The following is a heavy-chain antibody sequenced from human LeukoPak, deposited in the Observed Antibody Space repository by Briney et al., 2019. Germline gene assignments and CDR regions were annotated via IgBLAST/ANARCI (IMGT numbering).Heavy chain of an antibody. CDR3: AKSIARRGFDY. J-gene: IGHJ4*02. D-gene: IGHD6-6*01. CDR2: ISGSGGST. CDR1: AFTLSNYI. Sequence: GGSLRLSCAASAFTLSNYIMHWVRQAPGKGLEWVSAISGSGGSTYYADSVKGRFTISRDNSKNTLYLQMNSLRAEDTAVYYCAKSIARRGFDYWGQGTLVTVSS. V-gene: IGHV3-23*01.